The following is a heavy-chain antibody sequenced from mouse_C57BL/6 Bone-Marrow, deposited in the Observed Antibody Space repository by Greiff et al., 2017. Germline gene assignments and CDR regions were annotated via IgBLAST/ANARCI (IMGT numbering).Heavy chain of an antibody. CDR3: ARGGYGGGSYAMDG. CDR2: IYPYNGGS. Sequence: VQLQQPGPELVKPGASVKISCKASGYSFTGYYMHWVKQSHGHSLDWIGDIYPYNGGSSYKQKFKGKATLTVDTSSSTAYMELRSLTSEDSAVYYCARGGYGGGSYAMDGWGQGTSVTVSS. J-gene: IGHJ4*01. V-gene: IGHV1-31*01. D-gene: IGHD2-2*01. CDR1: GYSFTGYY.